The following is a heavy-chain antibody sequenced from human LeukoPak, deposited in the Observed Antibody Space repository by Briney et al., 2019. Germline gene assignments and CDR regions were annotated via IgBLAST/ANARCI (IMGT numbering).Heavy chain of an antibody. CDR3: ARYSSGWRGNWFDP. Sequence: ASETLSLTCTVSGGSISSYYWSWIRQPPGKGLEWIGYVYYSGGTSYNPSLKSRVTISVDTSKNQFSLKLSSVTAADTAVYYCARYSSGWRGNWFDPWGQGTLVTVSS. V-gene: IGHV4-59*01. J-gene: IGHJ5*02. CDR2: VYYSGGT. CDR1: GGSISSYY. D-gene: IGHD6-19*01.